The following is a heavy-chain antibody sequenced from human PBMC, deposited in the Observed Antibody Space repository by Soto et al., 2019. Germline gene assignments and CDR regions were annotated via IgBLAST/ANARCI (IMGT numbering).Heavy chain of an antibody. Sequence: PSETLSLTCAVYGGSFSGYYWSWIRQPAGKGLEWIGEINHSGSTNYNPSLKSRVTISVDTSKNQFSLKLSSVTAADTAVYYCARGRGGYYTEFDYWGQGTLVTVSS. CDR3: ARGRGGYYTEFDY. V-gene: IGHV4-34*01. CDR1: GGSFSGYY. CDR2: INHSGST. D-gene: IGHD3-3*01. J-gene: IGHJ4*02.